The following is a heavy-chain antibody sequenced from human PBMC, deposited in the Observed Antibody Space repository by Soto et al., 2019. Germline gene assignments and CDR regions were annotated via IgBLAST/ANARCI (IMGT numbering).Heavy chain of an antibody. Sequence: QVQLVQSGAEVKKPRASVKVSCKASGDTFTSNGISWVRQAPGQGLEWMGWISAYNGNTNYAQKLQGRVTMTTDTSTSTAYRELRSLRSDDTAVYYCARGCSGGSCYPYYYGMDVWGQGTTVTVSS. J-gene: IGHJ6*02. D-gene: IGHD2-15*01. CDR1: GDTFTSNG. CDR3: ARGCSGGSCYPYYYGMDV. V-gene: IGHV1-18*01. CDR2: ISAYNGNT.